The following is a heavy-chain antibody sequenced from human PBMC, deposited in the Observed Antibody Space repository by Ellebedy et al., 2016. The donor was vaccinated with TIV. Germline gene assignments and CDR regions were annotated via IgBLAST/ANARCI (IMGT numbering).Heavy chain of an antibody. Sequence: AASVKVSCKVSGYTLTELSMHWVRQAPGKGLEWMGGFDPEDGETIYAQKFQGRVTITADESTSTAYMELSSLRSEDTAVYYCAAGRRGVPNWFDPWGQGTLVTVSS. V-gene: IGHV1-24*01. CDR1: GYTLTELS. CDR2: FDPEDGET. J-gene: IGHJ5*02. D-gene: IGHD1-26*01. CDR3: AAGRRGVPNWFDP.